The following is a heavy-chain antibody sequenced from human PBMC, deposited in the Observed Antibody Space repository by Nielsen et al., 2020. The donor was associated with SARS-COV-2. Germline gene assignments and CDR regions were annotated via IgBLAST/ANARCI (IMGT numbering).Heavy chain of an antibody. CDR2: INSAGSIT. CDR3: ARVGTDG. J-gene: IGHJ4*02. V-gene: IGHV3-74*01. CDR1: GFTFSDYW. D-gene: IGHD5-24*01. Sequence: GESLKISCEASGFTFSDYWMHWVRQIPGKGLVWISRINSAGSITTYEDSVKGRFTISRDNAKNTLYLQMNSLRAEDSAVYYCARVGTDGWGPGTLVTVSS.